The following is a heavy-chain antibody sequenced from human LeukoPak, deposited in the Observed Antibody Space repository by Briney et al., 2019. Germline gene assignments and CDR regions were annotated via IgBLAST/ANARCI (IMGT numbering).Heavy chain of an antibody. V-gene: IGHV4-31*03. J-gene: IGHJ5*02. D-gene: IGHD3-22*01. CDR3: ARGDYYDSSGYLFYWFDP. CDR2: IYYSGST. CDR1: GGSISSGGYY. Sequence: PSETLSLTCTVSGGSISSGGYYWSWIRQHPGKGLEWIGYIYYSGSTYYNPSLKSRVTISVDTSKNQFSLKLSSVTAADTAVYYCARGDYYDSSGYLFYWFDPWGQGTLVTVSS.